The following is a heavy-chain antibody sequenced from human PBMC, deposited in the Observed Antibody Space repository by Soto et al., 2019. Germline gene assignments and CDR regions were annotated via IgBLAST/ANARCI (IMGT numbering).Heavy chain of an antibody. J-gene: IGHJ6*02. CDR2: IIPIFGTA. D-gene: IGHD6-13*01. Sequence: ASVKVSCKASGGTFSSYAISWVRQAPGQGLEWMGGIIPIFGTANYAQKFQGRVTITADESTSTAYMELSSLRSEDTAVYYCARASGIAAAGDYYYGMDVWGQGTTVTVSS. CDR1: GGTFSSYA. CDR3: ARASGIAAAGDYYYGMDV. V-gene: IGHV1-69*13.